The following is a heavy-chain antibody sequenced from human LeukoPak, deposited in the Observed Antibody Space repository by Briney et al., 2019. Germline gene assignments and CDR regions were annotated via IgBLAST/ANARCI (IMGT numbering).Heavy chain of an antibody. D-gene: IGHD1/OR15-1a*01. CDR1: GGSISSYY. CDR2: IYTSGTI. Sequence: SETLSLTCTVSGGSISSYYWSWIRQPAGTALEWIGRIYTSGTITYNPSLKSRVTMSVDTSKNQFSLKLSSVTAADTAVYYCARENNGAFDIWGQGTMVTVSS. CDR3: ARENNGAFDI. V-gene: IGHV4-4*07. J-gene: IGHJ3*02.